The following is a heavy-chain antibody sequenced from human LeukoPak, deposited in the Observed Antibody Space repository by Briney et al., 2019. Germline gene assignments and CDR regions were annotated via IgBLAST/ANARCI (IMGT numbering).Heavy chain of an antibody. J-gene: IGHJ4*02. CDR3: TRAEQWDLHAFRNFDY. Sequence: PGGSLRLSCAASGFTFSGSAMHWVRQASGKGLEWVGRIKNKANNYATAYAASVKGRFTISRDDSKNTAYLQMNSLKTEDTAVYYCTRAEQWDLHAFRNFDYWGQGTLVTVSS. V-gene: IGHV3-73*01. CDR2: IKNKANNYAT. CDR1: GFTFSGSA. D-gene: IGHD1-26*01.